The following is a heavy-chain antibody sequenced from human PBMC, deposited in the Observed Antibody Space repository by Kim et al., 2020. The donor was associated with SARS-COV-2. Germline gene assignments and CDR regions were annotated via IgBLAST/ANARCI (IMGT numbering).Heavy chain of an antibody. V-gene: IGHV3-23*01. J-gene: IGHJ4*02. Sequence: ADSVEGGFTIGGDNSKSTLYLQMNRLRAEDTAVYYCAKEQSGSDYDGVDYWGQGTLVTVSS. D-gene: IGHD1-26*01. CDR3: AKEQSGSDYDGVDY.